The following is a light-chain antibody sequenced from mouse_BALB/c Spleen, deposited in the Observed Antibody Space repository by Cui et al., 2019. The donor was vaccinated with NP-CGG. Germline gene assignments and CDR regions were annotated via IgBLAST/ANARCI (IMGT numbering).Light chain of an antibody. CDR3: ALWYSNHWV. CDR1: TGAVTTSNY. V-gene: IGLV1*01. J-gene: IGLJ1*01. Sequence: QAVVTQVLALTTSPGEAVTLTCRSSTGAVTTSNYANWVQEKPDHLFTGLIGGTNNRVPGVPARFSGSLIGDKAALTITGAQTEDEAIYFCALWYSNHWVFGGGTKLTVL. CDR2: GTN.